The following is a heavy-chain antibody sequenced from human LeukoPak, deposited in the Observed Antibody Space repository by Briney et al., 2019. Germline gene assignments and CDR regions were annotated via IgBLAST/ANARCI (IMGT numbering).Heavy chain of an antibody. Sequence: PGGSLRLSWAAAGLTFSSYGMRWVRPAPGKGRDWVAFIHHDGSNKYYADSVRGRVTISRDNSTSTLYLQMNSLRAEDTAVYYCAKGSGVATFDYWGQGTLVTVSS. D-gene: IGHD3-10*01. CDR1: GLTFSSYG. V-gene: IGHV3-30*02. CDR2: IHHDGSNK. CDR3: AKGSGVATFDY. J-gene: IGHJ4*02.